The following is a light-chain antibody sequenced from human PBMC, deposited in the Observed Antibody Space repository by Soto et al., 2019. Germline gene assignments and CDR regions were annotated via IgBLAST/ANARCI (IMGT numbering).Light chain of an antibody. V-gene: IGKV1-39*01. J-gene: IGKJ1*01. CDR1: QSISTY. CDR3: QQRSITPRS. CDR2: GAS. Sequence: DIRLNQSPPSLSAYVGDRVTISCRASQSISTYLMWYQQKPGKAPNLLIYGASGLQNGVPSRFNGSGSGTEFTLTISGLQPEDSGTYYCQQRSITPRSFGQGTKVEI.